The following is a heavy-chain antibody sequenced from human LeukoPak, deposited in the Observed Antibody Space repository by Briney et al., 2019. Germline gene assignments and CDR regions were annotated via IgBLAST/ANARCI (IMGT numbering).Heavy chain of an antibody. CDR1: GFTFSDYY. CDR3: ARDQPPYYYDSSGYRWFDP. CDR2: ISSSGSTI. V-gene: IGHV3-11*01. Sequence: GGSLRLSCAASGFTFSDYYMSWIRQAPGKGLEWVSYISSSGSTIYYADSVKGRFTISRDNAKNSLYLQINSLRAEDTAVYYCARDQPPYYYDSSGYRWFDPWGQGTLVTVSS. J-gene: IGHJ5*02. D-gene: IGHD3-22*01.